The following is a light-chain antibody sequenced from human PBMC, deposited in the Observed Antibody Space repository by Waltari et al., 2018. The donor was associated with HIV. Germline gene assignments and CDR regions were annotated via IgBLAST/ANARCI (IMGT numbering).Light chain of an antibody. V-gene: IGKV4-1*01. Sequence: DIVMTQSPESLPVSLAERANITCKYSQSVLYKSNNKNHFTWYQHKVGQPPKLLIYWASVRESGVPERFSGSGSGTDFTLTISSLQAEDVAVYYCQQYYGDIWTFGQGTKVEIK. J-gene: IGKJ1*01. CDR3: QQYYGDIWT. CDR2: WAS. CDR1: QSVLYKSNNKNH.